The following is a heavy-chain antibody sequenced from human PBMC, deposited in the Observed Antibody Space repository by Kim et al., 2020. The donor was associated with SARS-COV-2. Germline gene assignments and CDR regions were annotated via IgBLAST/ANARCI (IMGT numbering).Heavy chain of an antibody. J-gene: IGHJ4*02. CDR3: AMSMVRGVKSYGY. CDR1: GGSFSGYY. D-gene: IGHD3-10*01. V-gene: IGHV4-34*01. CDR2: INHSGST. Sequence: SETLSLTCAVYGGSFSGYYWSWIRQPPGKGLEWIGEINHSGSTNYNPSLKSRVTISVDTSKNQFSMKLSSVTAADTAVYYCAMSMVRGVKSYGYWGQGTL.